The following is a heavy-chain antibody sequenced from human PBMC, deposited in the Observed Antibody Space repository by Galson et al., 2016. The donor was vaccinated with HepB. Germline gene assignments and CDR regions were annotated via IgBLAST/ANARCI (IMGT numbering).Heavy chain of an antibody. Sequence: FLRLSCAASGFTFRNCRMNWVRQAPGKGLEWVARINEDGDVKYHADSVKGRFTISRDNAENSLHLQMDSLRAEDTAVYYCASLYWGMDVWGKGTSVTVSS. CDR2: INEDGDVK. D-gene: IGHD3-16*01. CDR1: GFTFRNCR. J-gene: IGHJ6*03. V-gene: IGHV3-7*01. CDR3: ASLYWGMDV.